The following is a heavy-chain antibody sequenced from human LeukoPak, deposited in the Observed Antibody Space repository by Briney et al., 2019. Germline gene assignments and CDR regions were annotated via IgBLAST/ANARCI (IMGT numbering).Heavy chain of an antibody. CDR1: GFAFTSYA. CDR3: AKGRSGYEYYFDY. J-gene: IGHJ4*02. V-gene: IGHV3-23*01. CDR2: ISGSGGST. Sequence: PGGPLRLSCAASGFAFTSYAMSWVRQAPGKGLEWVSAISGSGGSTYYADSVKGRFTISRDNSKNTLYLQMNSLRAEDTAVYYCAKGRSGYEYYFDYWGQGTLVTVSS. D-gene: IGHD5-12*01.